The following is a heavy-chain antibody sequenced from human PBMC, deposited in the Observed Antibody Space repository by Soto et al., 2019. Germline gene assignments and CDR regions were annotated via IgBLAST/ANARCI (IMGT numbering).Heavy chain of an antibody. CDR3: ARDAGIAAGEWSWFDP. Sequence: QVQLVQSGAEVKKPGSSVKVSCKASGGTFSSYAISWVRQAPGQGREWMGGIIPISGTANYAQKFQGRVTITADESTSTVYMEMSSLRSEDTAVYYCARDAGIAAGEWSWFDPWGQGTLVTVSS. CDR1: GGTFSSYA. CDR2: IIPISGTA. V-gene: IGHV1-69*12. D-gene: IGHD6-13*01. J-gene: IGHJ5*02.